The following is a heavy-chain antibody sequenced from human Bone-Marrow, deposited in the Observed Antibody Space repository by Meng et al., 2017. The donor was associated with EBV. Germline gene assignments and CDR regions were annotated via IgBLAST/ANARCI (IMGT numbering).Heavy chain of an antibody. CDR3: ARSPGSSGWNYYFDY. J-gene: IGHJ4*02. CDR1: GDSISSFYY. Sequence: QVQLQESGPGLVKPSETLSLTCTVSGDSISSFYYWGWIRQPPGRGLEWIGSVHYTGSTYYSPSLKSRVTISVDRSKNQFSLKLSSVTAADTAVYYCARSPGSSGWNYYFDYWGQGTLVTV. D-gene: IGHD6-19*01. CDR2: VHYTGST. V-gene: IGHV4-38-2*02.